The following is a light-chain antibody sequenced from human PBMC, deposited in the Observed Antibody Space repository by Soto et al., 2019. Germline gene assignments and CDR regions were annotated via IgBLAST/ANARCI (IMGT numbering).Light chain of an antibody. CDR2: DAS. J-gene: IGKJ5*01. CDR1: QSPSRF. V-gene: IGKV1-33*01. CDR3: QQYDNLPIT. Sequence: DIQMTQSPSSLSASVGDRVTITCRASQSPSRFLNWYQQKPGKAPKLLIYDASNLETGVPSRFSGSGSGTDFTFTISSLQPEDIATYYCQQYDNLPITFGQGTRLEIK.